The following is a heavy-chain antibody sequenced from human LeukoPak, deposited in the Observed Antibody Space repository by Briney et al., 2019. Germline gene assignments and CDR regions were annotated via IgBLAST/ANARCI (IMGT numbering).Heavy chain of an antibody. D-gene: IGHD4-17*01. J-gene: IGHJ4*02. Sequence: QPGGSLRLSCAASGFTFGDYAMHWVRQAPGKGLEWVSLISGDGGSTYYADSVKGRFTISRDNSKNSLYLQMNSLRTEDTALYYCAKDFQYTVTTEYYFYYWGQGTLVTVSS. CDR1: GFTFGDYA. V-gene: IGHV3-43*02. CDR3: AKDFQYTVTTEYYFYY. CDR2: ISGDGGST.